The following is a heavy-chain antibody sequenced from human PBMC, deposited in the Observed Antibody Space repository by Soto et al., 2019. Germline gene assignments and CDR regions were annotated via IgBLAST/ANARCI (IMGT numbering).Heavy chain of an antibody. CDR3: ARIQLNTAMASRGGYFDY. CDR1: GGSISSSNW. Sequence: QVQLQESGPGLVKPSGTLSLTCAVSGGSISSSNWWSWVRQPPGKGLEWIGEIYHSGSTNYNPSLKSRVTISVDKSKNQFSLKLSSVTAADTAVYYRARIQLNTAMASRGGYFDYWGQGTLVTVSS. J-gene: IGHJ4*02. D-gene: IGHD5-18*01. V-gene: IGHV4-4*02. CDR2: IYHSGST.